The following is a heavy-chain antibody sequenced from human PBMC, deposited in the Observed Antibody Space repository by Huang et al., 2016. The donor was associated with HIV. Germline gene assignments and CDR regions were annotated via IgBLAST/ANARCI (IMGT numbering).Heavy chain of an antibody. CDR2: ISPSGGST. CDR3: ARDSRNWFDP. J-gene: IGHJ5*02. V-gene: IGHV1-46*01. Sequence: QVQLVQSGAEVKKPGASVKVSCKASGYTFTSDYMHWGRPAPGQGLEWMGIISPSGGSTSYAQKFQGRVTMARDTSTSTVYMELSSLRSEDTAVYYCARDSRNWFDPWGQGTLVTVSS. CDR1: GYTFTSDY.